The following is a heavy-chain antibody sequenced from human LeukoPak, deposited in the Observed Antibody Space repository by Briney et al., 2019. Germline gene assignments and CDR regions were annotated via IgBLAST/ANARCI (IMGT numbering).Heavy chain of an antibody. V-gene: IGHV4-59*01. J-gene: IGHJ3*02. D-gene: IGHD2-2*01. CDR1: GGSISSYY. Sequence: SETLSLTCTVSGGSISSYYWSWIRQPPGKGLEWIGYIYYSGSTNYNPSLKSRVTISVDTSKNQLSLKLSSVTAADTAVYYCARNPKYADDAFDIWGQGTMVTVSS. CDR3: ARNPKYADDAFDI. CDR2: IYYSGST.